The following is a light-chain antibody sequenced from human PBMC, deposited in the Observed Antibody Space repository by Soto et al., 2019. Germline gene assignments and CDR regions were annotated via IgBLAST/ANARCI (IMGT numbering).Light chain of an antibody. J-gene: IGKJ1*01. V-gene: IGKV3D-15*01. CDR1: QSVSSN. CDR3: QQYNTWPRT. Sequence: IVMPQSPATLSVSPGERAILSCMASQSVSSNLAWYQQKPGQAPRLLIYDTSNRATGVPARFSASGSGTEFNLNITSLHSEDFAVYYCQQYNTWPRTFGQGTKVDIK. CDR2: DTS.